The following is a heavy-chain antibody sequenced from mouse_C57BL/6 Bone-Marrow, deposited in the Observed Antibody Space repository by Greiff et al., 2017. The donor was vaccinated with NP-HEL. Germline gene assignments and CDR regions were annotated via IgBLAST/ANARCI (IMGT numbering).Heavy chain of an antibody. J-gene: IGHJ4*01. CDR3: VRHGKYAMDY. Sequence: EVNVVESGGGLVQPKGSLKLSCAASGFSFNTYAMNWVRQAPGKGLEWVARIRSKSNNYATYYADSVKDRFTISSDDSESMLYLQMNNLKTEDTAMYYCVRHGKYAMDYWGQGTSVTVSS. CDR2: IRSKSNNYAT. V-gene: IGHV10-1*01. D-gene: IGHD4-1*01. CDR1: GFSFNTYA.